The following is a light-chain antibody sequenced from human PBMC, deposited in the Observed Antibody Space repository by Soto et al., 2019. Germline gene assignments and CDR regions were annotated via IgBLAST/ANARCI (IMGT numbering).Light chain of an antibody. V-gene: IGKV3-20*01. Sequence: EIVLTQSPGTLSLSPGERATLSCRASHSISSSYLAWYQQKPGQAPRLLIYGASIRATGIPDRFSGSGAGTLFTLTLSRLEPEDFAVYYCQQYGDSAYTFGQGTKLEIK. CDR2: GAS. CDR3: QQYGDSAYT. J-gene: IGKJ2*01. CDR1: HSISSSY.